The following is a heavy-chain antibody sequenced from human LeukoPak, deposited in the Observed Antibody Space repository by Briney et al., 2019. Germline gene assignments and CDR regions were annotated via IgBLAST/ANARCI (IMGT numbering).Heavy chain of an antibody. V-gene: IGHV1-2*02. Sequence: GASVKVSCKASGYTFTGYYIHWVRQAPGQGLEWMGWINPNSGDTNYSQKFKDRVTMTGDTSISTAYLELSSLRSDDTAVYYCARGITIFGIRYYYYYMDVWGKGTTVTVSS. CDR2: INPNSGDT. CDR3: ARGITIFGIRYYYYYMDV. D-gene: IGHD3-3*01. CDR1: GYTFTGYY. J-gene: IGHJ6*03.